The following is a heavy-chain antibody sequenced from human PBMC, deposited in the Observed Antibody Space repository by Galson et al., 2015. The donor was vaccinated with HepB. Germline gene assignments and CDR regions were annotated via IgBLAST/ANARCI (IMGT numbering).Heavy chain of an antibody. D-gene: IGHD3-10*01. J-gene: IGHJ4*02. V-gene: IGHV3-30*14. Sequence: SLRLSCATSGISFGSYAMHWVRQAPGTGLDWLAVISYDGRTIFPADSVKGRFTISRDNSGKTLYLQMNSLRSDDTAIYYCAYGSGSYFLDNWGQGTLVTVSS. CDR1: GISFGSYA. CDR3: AYGSGSYFLDN. CDR2: ISYDGRTI.